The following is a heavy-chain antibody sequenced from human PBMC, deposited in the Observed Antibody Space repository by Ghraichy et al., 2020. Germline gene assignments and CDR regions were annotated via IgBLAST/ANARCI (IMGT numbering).Heavy chain of an antibody. V-gene: IGHV4-59*01. J-gene: IGHJ4*02. Sequence: SETLSLTCTVSGGSISSYYWSWIRQPPGKGLEWIGYIYYSGSTNYNPSLKSRVTISVDTSKNQFSLKLSSVTAADTAVYFCARVDGYNSPFRYWGQGTLVTVSS. CDR3: ARVDGYNSPFRY. CDR2: IYYSGST. CDR1: GGSISSYY. D-gene: IGHD5-24*01.